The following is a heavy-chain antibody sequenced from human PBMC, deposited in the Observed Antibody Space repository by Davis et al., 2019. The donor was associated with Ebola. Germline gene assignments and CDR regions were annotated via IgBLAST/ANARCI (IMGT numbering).Heavy chain of an antibody. CDR2: INHSGST. J-gene: IGHJ5*02. V-gene: IGHV4-59*08. Sequence: PSETLSLTCTVSGGSISSYYWSWIRQPPGKGLEWIGEINHSGSTNYNPSLKSRVTISVDTSKNQFSLKLSSVTAADTAVYYCARQSNTGDNWFDPWGQGTLVTVSS. CDR3: ARQSNTGDNWFDP. CDR1: GGSISSYY. D-gene: IGHD4-11*01.